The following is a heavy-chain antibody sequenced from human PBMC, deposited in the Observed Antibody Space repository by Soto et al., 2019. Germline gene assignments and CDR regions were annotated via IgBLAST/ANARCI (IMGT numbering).Heavy chain of an antibody. D-gene: IGHD6-13*01. V-gene: IGHV3-23*01. CDR1: GFTFSSYA. Sequence: EVPLLESGGGLVQPGGSLRLSCAASGFTFSSYAMSWVRQAPGKGLEWVSTISGSGGSTYYADSVKGRFTISRDNSKNALYLQMNGLRAEETAVYSCAYSSTPFDYWGQGTLVTVSS. CDR2: ISGSGGST. J-gene: IGHJ4*02. CDR3: AYSSTPFDY.